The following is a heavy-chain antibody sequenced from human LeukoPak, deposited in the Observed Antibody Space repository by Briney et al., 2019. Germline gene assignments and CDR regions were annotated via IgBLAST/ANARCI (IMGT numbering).Heavy chain of an antibody. CDR1: GGSISSGGYY. D-gene: IGHD3-10*01. V-gene: IGHV4-31*03. J-gene: IGHJ6*02. CDR3: ARDGPMVRGPMNRRGYYYYGMDV. Sequence: PSETLSLTCTVSGGSISSGGYYWSWIRQHPGKGLEWIGYIYYSGGTYYNPSLKSRVTISVDTSKNQFSLKLSSVTAADTAVYYCARDGPMVRGPMNRRGYYYYGMDVWGQGTTVTVSS. CDR2: IYYSGGT.